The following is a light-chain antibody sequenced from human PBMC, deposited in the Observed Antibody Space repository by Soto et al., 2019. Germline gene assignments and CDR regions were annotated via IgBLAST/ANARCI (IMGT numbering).Light chain of an antibody. Sequence: DIQLTQSPSFLSASVGDRVTITCRASQGISSYLAWYQQKPGKAPKLLIYAASTLQSGVPSRFSGSGSGTVFTLTISSLQPEYFATYYCQQLNSYPRTFGPGTKVDIK. V-gene: IGKV1-9*01. CDR3: QQLNSYPRT. CDR1: QGISSY. J-gene: IGKJ3*01. CDR2: AAS.